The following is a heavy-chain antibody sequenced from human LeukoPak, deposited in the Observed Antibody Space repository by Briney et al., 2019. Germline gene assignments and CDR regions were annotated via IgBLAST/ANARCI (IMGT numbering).Heavy chain of an antibody. V-gene: IGHV1-2*06. CDR1: GYTFTGYY. CDR2: INPNSGGT. Sequence: ASVKVSSKASGYTFTGYYMHWVRQAPGQGLEWMGRINPNSGGTNYAQKFQGRVTMTRDTSISTAYMELSRLRSDDTAVYYCARDDSGYDGYYYYMDVWGKGTTVTVSS. CDR3: ARDDSGYDGYYYYMDV. D-gene: IGHD5-12*01. J-gene: IGHJ6*03.